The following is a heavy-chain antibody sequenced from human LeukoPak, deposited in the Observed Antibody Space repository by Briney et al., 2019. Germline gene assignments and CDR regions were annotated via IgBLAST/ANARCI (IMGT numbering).Heavy chain of an antibody. Sequence: PERSLRLSCAASGFTFSSYAMHWVRQAPGKGLEWVAVISYDGSKRYYADSVRGQFTISRDNSKNTLYLQTNSLRAEDTAVYYCARVRSGYFPMDVWGQGTTVTVSS. V-gene: IGHV3-30-3*01. J-gene: IGHJ6*02. D-gene: IGHD3-9*01. CDR3: ARVRSGYFPMDV. CDR2: ISYDGSKR. CDR1: GFTFSSYA.